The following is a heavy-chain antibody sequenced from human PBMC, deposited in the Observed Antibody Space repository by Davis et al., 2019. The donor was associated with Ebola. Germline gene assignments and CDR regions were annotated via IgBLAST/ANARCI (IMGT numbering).Heavy chain of an antibody. J-gene: IGHJ5*02. CDR3: ASRQAAPDRGPWFDP. Sequence: MPSETLSLTCTVPGGSISSSSYYWGWIRQPPGKGLEWIGSIYYSGSTYYNPSLKSRVTISVDTSKNQFSLQLSSVTAADTAVYYCASRQAAPDRGPWFDPWGQGTLVTVSS. CDR2: IYYSGST. CDR1: GGSISSSSYY. V-gene: IGHV4-39*01. D-gene: IGHD3-22*01.